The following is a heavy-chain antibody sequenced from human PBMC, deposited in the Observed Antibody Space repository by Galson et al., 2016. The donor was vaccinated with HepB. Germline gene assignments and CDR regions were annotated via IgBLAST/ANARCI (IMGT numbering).Heavy chain of an antibody. J-gene: IGHJ3*02. D-gene: IGHD3-9*01. CDR3: AKDQGVLRHFDWLTYDAFDM. V-gene: IGHV3-33*06. CDR2: LWYDGDKK. CDR1: GFTFSSYG. Sequence: SLRLSCAASGFTFSSYGMYWVRQAPGKGLEWVAALWYDGDKKYYSDSVKGRFTISRDNSKNTLYLQMNSLRAGDTAVYYCAKDQGVLRHFDWLTYDAFDMWGQGTMVTVSS.